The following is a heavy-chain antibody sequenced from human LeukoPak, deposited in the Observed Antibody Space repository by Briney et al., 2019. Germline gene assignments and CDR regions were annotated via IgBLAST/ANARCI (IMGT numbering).Heavy chain of an antibody. CDR3: ARGSHSAFDI. V-gene: IGHV3-30-3*01. D-gene: IGHD5-18*01. J-gene: IGHJ3*02. Sequence: PGGSLRLSCAASGFTFSSYAMHWVRQAPGKGLEWVAVISYDGSNKYYADSVKGRFTISRDNSKNTLYLQMNSLRAEDTAVYYCARGSHSAFDIWGQGTMVIVSS. CDR1: GFTFSSYA. CDR2: ISYDGSNK.